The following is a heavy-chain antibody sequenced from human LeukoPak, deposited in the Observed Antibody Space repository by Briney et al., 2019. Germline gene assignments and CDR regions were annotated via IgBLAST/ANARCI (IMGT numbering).Heavy chain of an antibody. D-gene: IGHD3-22*01. V-gene: IGHV1-18*01. Sequence: ASVKVSCKASGYTFTSYGISWVRQAPGQGLEWMGWISAYNGNTNYAQKLQGRVTMTTDTSTSTAYMELRSLRSDDTAMYYCARDSYYYDSSGQSSYYGMDVWGQGTTVTVSS. CDR1: GYTFTSYG. J-gene: IGHJ6*02. CDR3: ARDSYYYDSSGQSSYYGMDV. CDR2: ISAYNGNT.